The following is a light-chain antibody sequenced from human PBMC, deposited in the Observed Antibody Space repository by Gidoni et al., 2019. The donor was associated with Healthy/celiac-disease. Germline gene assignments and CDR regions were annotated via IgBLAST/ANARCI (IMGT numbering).Light chain of an antibody. CDR1: QSVSSN. CDR3: QQYNNWPPNT. V-gene: IGKV3-15*01. CDR2: GAA. J-gene: IGKJ2*01. Sequence: EIVLTQSPANLSVSPGERATLSGRASQSVSSNLAWYQQKPGQAPRLLIYGAATRDTGIPARFSCSGSGTEFTLTISSLQSEDFAVYYCQQYNNWPPNTFGQGTKLEIK.